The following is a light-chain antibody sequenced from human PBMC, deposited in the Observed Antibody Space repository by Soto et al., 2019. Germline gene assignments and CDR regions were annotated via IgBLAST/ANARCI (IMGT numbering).Light chain of an antibody. Sequence: DIQMTQSPSSLSASVGDRVTITCQASQDIINYLNWYQQKPGKAPKLLIYAASSLQSGVPSRFSGSGSGTDFTLTISSLQPEDFATYYCQQSYSTPRTFGQGTKVDIK. V-gene: IGKV1-39*01. CDR2: AAS. CDR3: QQSYSTPRT. J-gene: IGKJ1*01. CDR1: QDIINY.